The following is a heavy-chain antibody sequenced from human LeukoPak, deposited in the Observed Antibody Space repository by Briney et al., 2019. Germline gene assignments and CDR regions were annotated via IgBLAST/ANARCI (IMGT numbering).Heavy chain of an antibody. D-gene: IGHD5-12*01. CDR1: GFTVSSNY. Sequence: GGSLRLSCAASGFTVSSNYMSWVRQAPGKGLGWVSVIYSGGSTYYADSVKGRFTISRHNSKDTLYLQMNSLRAEDTAVYYCARDRAGYAGWFDPWGQGTLVTVSS. V-gene: IGHV3-53*04. J-gene: IGHJ5*02. CDR3: ARDRAGYAGWFDP. CDR2: IYSGGST.